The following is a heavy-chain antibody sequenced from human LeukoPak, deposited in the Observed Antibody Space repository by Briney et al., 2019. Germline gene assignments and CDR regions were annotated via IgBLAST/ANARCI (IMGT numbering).Heavy chain of an antibody. Sequence: GGSLRLSCAASGFTFSNYWMSWVRQAPGQGLEWVAKIKQDGSEKYYVDSVKGRFTNSRDNAKNSLYLQLNSLRAEDTAVYYCAREMPFGDSFDYWGQGTLVTISS. D-gene: IGHD3-16*01. J-gene: IGHJ4*02. CDR1: GFTFSNYW. V-gene: IGHV3-7*01. CDR3: AREMPFGDSFDY. CDR2: IKQDGSEK.